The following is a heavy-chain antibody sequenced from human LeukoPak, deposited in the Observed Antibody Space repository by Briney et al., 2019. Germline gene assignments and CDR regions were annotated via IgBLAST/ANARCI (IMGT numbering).Heavy chain of an antibody. CDR2: IIPIFDTA. CDR1: GGTFSSYA. D-gene: IGHD5-12*01. V-gene: IGHV1-69*13. J-gene: IGHJ4*02. Sequence: ASVKASCKISGGTFSSYAISWVRQAPGQGLEWMGGIIPIFDTANYAQKFQDRVKITADESSSTAYMELISLRSEDTAVYYCARELTTGNGYAWGQGTLVTVSS. CDR3: ARELTTGNGYA.